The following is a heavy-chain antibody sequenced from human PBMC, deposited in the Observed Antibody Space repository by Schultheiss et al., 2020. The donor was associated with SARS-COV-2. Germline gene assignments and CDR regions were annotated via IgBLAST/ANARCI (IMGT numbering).Heavy chain of an antibody. D-gene: IGHD4-23*01. Sequence: SETLSLTCAVSGGSISSSNWWSWVRQPPGKGLEWIGYIYYSGSTYYNPSLKSRVTISVDTSKNQFSLKLSSVTAADTAVYYCATHAPDYGGHAAFDYWGQGTLVTVSS. CDR3: ATHAPDYGGHAAFDY. V-gene: IGHV4-4*02. CDR1: GGSISSSNW. CDR2: IYYSGST. J-gene: IGHJ4*02.